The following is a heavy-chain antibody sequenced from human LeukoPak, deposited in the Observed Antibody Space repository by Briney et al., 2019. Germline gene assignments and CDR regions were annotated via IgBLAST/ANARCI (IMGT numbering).Heavy chain of an antibody. Sequence: ASVKVSCKASGYTFTGYYMHWVRQAPGQGLEWMGWINPNSGGTNYAQKFQGRVTMTRNTSISTAHMELSSLRSDDPAVYYWARSPGGYCGSSDYYFDYWGQGTLVTVSS. J-gene: IGHJ4*02. D-gene: IGHD3-22*01. CDR3: ARSPGGYCGSSDYYFDY. CDR1: GYTFTGYY. V-gene: IGHV1-2*02. CDR2: INPNSGGT.